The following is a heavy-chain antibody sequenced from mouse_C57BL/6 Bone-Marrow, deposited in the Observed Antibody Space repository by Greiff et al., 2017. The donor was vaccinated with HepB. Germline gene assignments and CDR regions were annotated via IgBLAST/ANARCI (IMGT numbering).Heavy chain of an antibody. D-gene: IGHD2-3*01. CDR3: ARSTDGYYGGDY. CDR1: GYTFTDYY. Sequence: VQLQESGAELVKPGASVKISCKASGYTFTDYYINWVKQRPGQGLEWIGWIFPGSGSTYYNEKFKGKATLTVDKSSSTAYMLLSSLTSEDSAVYFCARSTDGYYGGDYWGQGTTLTVSS. V-gene: IGHV1-75*01. CDR2: IFPGSGST. J-gene: IGHJ2*01.